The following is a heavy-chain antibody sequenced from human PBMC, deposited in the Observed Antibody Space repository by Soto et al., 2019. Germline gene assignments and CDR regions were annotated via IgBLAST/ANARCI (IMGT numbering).Heavy chain of an antibody. CDR3: ARFPTHLWFGEWIDY. CDR2: IYYSGST. CDR1: GGSISSYY. D-gene: IGHD3-10*01. V-gene: IGHV4-59*06. Sequence: PSETLSLTCTVSGGSISSYYWSWICQHPGKGLEWIGYIYYSGSTYYNPSLKSRVTISVDTSKNQFSLKLSSVTAADTAVYYCARFPTHLWFGEWIDYWGQGTLVTVSS. J-gene: IGHJ4*02.